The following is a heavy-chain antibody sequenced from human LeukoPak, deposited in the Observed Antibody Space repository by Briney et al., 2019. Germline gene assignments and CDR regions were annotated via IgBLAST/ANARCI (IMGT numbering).Heavy chain of an antibody. J-gene: IGHJ5*02. Sequence: SETLSLTCTVSGYSISSGYYWGWIRQPPGKGLEWIGSIYHSGSTYYNPSLKSRVTISVDTSKNQFSLKLSSVTATDTAVYFCTIALLYSSGNWFDPWGQGTLVTVSS. V-gene: IGHV4-38-2*02. CDR1: GYSISSGYY. D-gene: IGHD6-25*01. CDR2: IYHSGST. CDR3: TIALLYSSGNWFDP.